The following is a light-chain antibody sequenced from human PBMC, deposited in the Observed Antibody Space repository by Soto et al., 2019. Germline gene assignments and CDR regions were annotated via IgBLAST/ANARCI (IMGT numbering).Light chain of an antibody. CDR1: SRDVVGYNY. Sequence: QSALTQPASVSGSPGQSITISCTGTSRDVVGYNYVSWYQQHPGKAPKLMIYDVSNRPSGVSNRFSGSTSANTASLTISGLQAEDEADYYCSSYTGSSTYVVFGGGTKLTVL. V-gene: IGLV2-14*01. CDR2: DVS. J-gene: IGLJ2*01. CDR3: SSYTGSSTYVV.